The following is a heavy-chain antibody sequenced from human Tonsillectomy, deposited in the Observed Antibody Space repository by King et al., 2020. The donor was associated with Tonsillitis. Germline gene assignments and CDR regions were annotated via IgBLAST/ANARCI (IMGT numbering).Heavy chain of an antibody. D-gene: IGHD6-6*01. CDR3: ARHRSVSSSSLIPHYYYYSGMDV. CDR1: GYSFIKYW. V-gene: IGHV5-51*01. Sequence: QLVQSGAEVKKPGESLKISCKGSGYSFIKYWIGWVRQMPGKGLEWMGIIYLGDSDTRYSPSFQGQVTISADKSINTAYLQWSSLKASDTAMYYCARHRSVSSSSLIPHYYYYSGMDVWGQGTTVTVSS. J-gene: IGHJ6*02. CDR2: IYLGDSDT.